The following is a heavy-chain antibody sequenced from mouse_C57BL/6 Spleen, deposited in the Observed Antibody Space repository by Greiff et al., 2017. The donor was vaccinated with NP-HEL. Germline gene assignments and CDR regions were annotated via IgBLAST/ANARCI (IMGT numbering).Heavy chain of an antibody. D-gene: IGHD2-1*01. Sequence: EVQLQQSGPELVKPGASVKMSCKASGYTFTDYNMHWVKQSHGKSLEWIGYINPNNGGTSYNQKFKGKATLTVNKSSSTAYMELRSLTSEDSAVYYCARWGLYGNYVDYYAMDYWGQGTSVTVSS. CDR2: INPNNGGT. CDR3: ARWGLYGNYVDYYAMDY. J-gene: IGHJ4*01. CDR1: GYTFTDYN. V-gene: IGHV1-22*01.